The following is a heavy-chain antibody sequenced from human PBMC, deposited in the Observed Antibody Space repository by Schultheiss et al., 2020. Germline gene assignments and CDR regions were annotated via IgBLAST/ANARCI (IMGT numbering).Heavy chain of an antibody. CDR1: GFTFSSYV. J-gene: IGHJ4*02. V-gene: IGHV3-30*18. CDR3: AKDRIAAALDY. Sequence: WGSLRLSCAASGFTFSSYVMHWVRQAPGKGLEWVAVISYDGSNKYYADSVKGRFTISRDNSKNTLYLQMNSLRAEDTAVYYCAKDRIAAALDYWGQGTLVTVSS. CDR2: ISYDGSNK. D-gene: IGHD6-13*01.